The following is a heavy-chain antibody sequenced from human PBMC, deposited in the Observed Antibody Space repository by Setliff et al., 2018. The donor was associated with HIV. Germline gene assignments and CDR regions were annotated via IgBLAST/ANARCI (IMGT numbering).Heavy chain of an antibody. CDR1: GGSISSSSYY. J-gene: IGHJ1*01. Sequence: SETLSLTCTVSGGSISSSSYYWGWIRQPPGKGLEWIGSIYYSGGTNYNPSLKSRVTMSVDTSKNQFSLKLSSVTAADTAVFYCARGGYSYGFGRHRAYFQYWGQGTQVTVSS. V-gene: IGHV4-39*07. CDR3: ARGGYSYGFGRHRAYFQY. D-gene: IGHD5-18*01. CDR2: IYYSGGT.